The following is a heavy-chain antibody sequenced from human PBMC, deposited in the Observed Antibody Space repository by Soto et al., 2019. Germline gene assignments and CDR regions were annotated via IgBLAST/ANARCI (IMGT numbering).Heavy chain of an antibody. CDR3: AKEAPSSMIVVVTGYYFDY. V-gene: IGHV3-30*18. CDR1: GFTFSSYG. CDR2: ISYDGSNK. J-gene: IGHJ4*02. Sequence: QVQLVESGGGVVQPGRSLRLSCAASGFTFSSYGMHWVRQAPGKGLEWVAVISYDGSNKSYADSVKGRFTISRDNSKNTLYLQMNSLRAEDTAVYYCAKEAPSSMIVVVTGYYFDYWGQGTLVTVSS. D-gene: IGHD3-22*01.